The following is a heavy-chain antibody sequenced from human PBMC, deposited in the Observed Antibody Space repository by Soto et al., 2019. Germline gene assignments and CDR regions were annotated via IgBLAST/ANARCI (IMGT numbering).Heavy chain of an antibody. Sequence: QVQLQESGPGLVKPSETLSLTCTVSGGSISSYYWSWIRQPPGKGLEWIGYIYYSGSTNYNPSLKSRVXXSXDXXKNQFSLKLSSVTAADTAVYYCARDGQSRWLQWNYWGQGTLVTVSS. D-gene: IGHD5-12*01. CDR2: IYYSGST. CDR1: GGSISSYY. CDR3: ARDGQSRWLQWNY. V-gene: IGHV4-59*01. J-gene: IGHJ4*02.